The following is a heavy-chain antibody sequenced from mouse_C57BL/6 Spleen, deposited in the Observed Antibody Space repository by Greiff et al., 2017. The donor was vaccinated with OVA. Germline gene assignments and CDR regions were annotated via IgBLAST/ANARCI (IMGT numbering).Heavy chain of an antibody. CDR1: GFNIKDDY. CDR3: TTSYYGNYVVAY. CDR2: IDPENGDT. J-gene: IGHJ3*01. V-gene: IGHV14-4*01. D-gene: IGHD2-1*01. Sequence: EVQLQQSGAELVRPGASVKLSCTASGFNIKDDYMHWVKQRPEQGLEWIGWIDPENGDTEYASKFQGKATITADTSSNTAYLQLSSLTSEDTAVYYCTTSYYGNYVVAYWGQGTLVTVSA.